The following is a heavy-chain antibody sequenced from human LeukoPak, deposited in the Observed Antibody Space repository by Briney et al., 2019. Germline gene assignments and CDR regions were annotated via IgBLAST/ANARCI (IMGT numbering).Heavy chain of an antibody. V-gene: IGHV3-23*01. D-gene: IGHD6-13*01. J-gene: IGHJ4*02. CDR1: GFTLTNYA. CDR3: AKASSSWYALHYLDS. Sequence: GGSLRLSCTASGFTLTNYAMSGVRQAPGKGLEWVSVISGSGGSMYYGDSVKGRFTISRDNYKNMVYLQMNSLRAEDTAVYYCAKASSSWYALHYLDSWGRGSLVTVSS. CDR2: ISGSGGSM.